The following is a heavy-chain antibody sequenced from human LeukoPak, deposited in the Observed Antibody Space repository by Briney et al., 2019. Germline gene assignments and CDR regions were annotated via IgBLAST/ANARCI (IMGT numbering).Heavy chain of an antibody. D-gene: IGHD3-3*01. J-gene: IGHJ4*02. V-gene: IGHV3-9*01. CDR1: GFTFDDYA. Sequence: GGSLRLSCAASGFTFDDYAMHWVRQAPGKGLEWVSGISWNSGSIGYADSVKGRFTISRDNAKNSLYLQMNSLRAGDTALYYCAKGITIFGVVIGLLDYWGQGTLVTVSS. CDR3: AKGITIFGVVIGLLDY. CDR2: ISWNSGSI.